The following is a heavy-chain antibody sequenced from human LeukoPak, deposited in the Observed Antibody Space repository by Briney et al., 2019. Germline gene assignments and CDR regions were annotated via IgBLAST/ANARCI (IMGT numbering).Heavy chain of an antibody. V-gene: IGHV3-23*01. J-gene: IGHJ6*02. CDR3: AKNQGRDTAIDYYYGMDV. CDR2: ISGSGGST. D-gene: IGHD5-18*01. CDR1: GFTFSGYA. Sequence: GGSLRLSCAASGFTFSGYAMSWVRQAPGKGLEWVSAISGSGGSTYYADSVKGRFTISRDNSKNTLYLQMNSLRAEDTAVYYCAKNQGRDTAIDYYYGMDVWGQGTTVTVSS.